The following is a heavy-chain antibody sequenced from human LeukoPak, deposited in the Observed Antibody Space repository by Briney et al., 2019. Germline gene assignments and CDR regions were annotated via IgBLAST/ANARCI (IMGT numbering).Heavy chain of an antibody. Sequence: GGSLRLSCAASGFTFSSYGMSWVRQAPGKGLEWVSAISGSGGSTYYADSVKGRFTISRDNSKNTLYLQMNSLRAEDTAVYYCAGSLWFGEGYFDYWGQGTLVTVSS. CDR1: GFTFSSYG. J-gene: IGHJ4*02. V-gene: IGHV3-23*01. CDR3: AGSLWFGEGYFDY. CDR2: ISGSGGST. D-gene: IGHD3-10*01.